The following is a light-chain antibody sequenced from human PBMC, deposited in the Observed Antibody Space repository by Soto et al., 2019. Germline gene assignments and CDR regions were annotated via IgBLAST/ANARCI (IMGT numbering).Light chain of an antibody. J-gene: IGKJ5*01. CDR3: QQYDNSPIT. V-gene: IGKV3-20*01. CDR1: QSISSSF. CDR2: GAS. Sequence: DIVLTQSPGILSLSPGERASLSCRASQSISSSFLAWYQQKPGQAPRLLISGASSRATGIPDRFSGTGSETDFTLTISRLEPEDFAVYYCQQYDNSPITFGQGTRLEIK.